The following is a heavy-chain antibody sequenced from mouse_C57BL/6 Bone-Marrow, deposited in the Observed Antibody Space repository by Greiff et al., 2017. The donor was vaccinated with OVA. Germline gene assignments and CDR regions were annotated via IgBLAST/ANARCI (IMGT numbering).Heavy chain of an antibody. CDR2: IYPGGGYT. D-gene: IGHD1-1*01. J-gene: IGHJ4*01. V-gene: IGHV1-63*01. CDR3: ARITTVVATDAMDY. CDR1: GYTFTNYW. Sequence: QVQLQQSGAELVRPGTSVKMSCKASGYTFTNYWIGWAKQRPGHGLEWIGDIYPGGGYTNYNEKFKGKATLTADKSSSTAYMQFSSLTSEDSAIYYCARITTVVATDAMDYWGQGTSVTVSS.